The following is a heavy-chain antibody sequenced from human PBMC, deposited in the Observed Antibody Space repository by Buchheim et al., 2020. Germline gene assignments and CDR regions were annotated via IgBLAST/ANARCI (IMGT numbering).Heavy chain of an antibody. J-gene: IGHJ6*02. V-gene: IGHV4-34*01. Sequence: QVQLQQWGAGLLKPSETLSLTCAVYGGSFSGYYWSWIRQPPGKGLEWIGEINHSGSTIYNPSLKSRGTISVDTSKNQFSLKLSSVTAADTAVYYCARNAYYYYYYGMDIWGQGTT. CDR3: ARNAYYYYYYGMDI. CDR2: INHSGST. CDR1: GGSFSGYY.